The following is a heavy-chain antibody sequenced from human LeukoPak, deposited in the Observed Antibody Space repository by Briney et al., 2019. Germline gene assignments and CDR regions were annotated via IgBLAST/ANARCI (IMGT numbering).Heavy chain of an antibody. D-gene: IGHD2-15*01. CDR3: ARAPVTSCSGVLCYPFDY. CDR1: GFTFSNYG. Sequence: GGSLRLSCAASGFTFSNYGMHWVRQAPGKGLEWLAFIRYDGSSKYYTDSVKGRFTITRDNSKNTLYLQMNSLRAEDAAVYYCARAPVTSCSGVLCYPFDYWGQGTLVTVSS. J-gene: IGHJ4*02. CDR2: IRYDGSSK. V-gene: IGHV3-30*02.